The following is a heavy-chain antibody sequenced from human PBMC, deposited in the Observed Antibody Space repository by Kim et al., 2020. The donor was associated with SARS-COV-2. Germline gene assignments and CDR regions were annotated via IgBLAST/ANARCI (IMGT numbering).Heavy chain of an antibody. D-gene: IGHD6-13*01. J-gene: IGHJ6*02. V-gene: IGHV3-13*01. Sequence: KGRFTISRENAKNSLYLQMNSLRAGDTAVYYCARKAAAGTIFYYYYGMDVWGQGTTVTVSS. CDR3: ARKAAAGTIFYYYYGMDV.